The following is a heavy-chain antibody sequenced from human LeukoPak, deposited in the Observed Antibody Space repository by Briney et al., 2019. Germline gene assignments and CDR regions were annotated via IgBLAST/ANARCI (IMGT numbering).Heavy chain of an antibody. D-gene: IGHD3-22*01. J-gene: IGHJ5*02. CDR3: ARNYHDSSGYYYDWFDP. CDR2: IIPIFGTA. Sequence: SVKVSCKASGGTFSSHAISWVRQAPGQGLEWMGGIIPIFGTANYAQKFQGRVTITADESTSTAYMELSSLRSEDTAVYYCARNYHDSSGYYYDWFDPWGQGTLVTVSS. V-gene: IGHV1-69*13. CDR1: GGTFSSHA.